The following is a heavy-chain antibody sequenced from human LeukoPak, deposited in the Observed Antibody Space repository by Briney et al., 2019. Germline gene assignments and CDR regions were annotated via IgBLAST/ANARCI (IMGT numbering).Heavy chain of an antibody. Sequence: ASVKVSCKASGYTFTSYYMHWVRQAPGQGLEWMGIINPGGGSTSYAQKFQGRVTMTRDTSTSTVYMELSSLRSEDTAVYHCARELYSGSYRDAFDIWGQGTMVTVSS. J-gene: IGHJ3*02. D-gene: IGHD1-26*01. CDR1: GYTFTSYY. V-gene: IGHV1-46*01. CDR2: INPGGGST. CDR3: ARELYSGSYRDAFDI.